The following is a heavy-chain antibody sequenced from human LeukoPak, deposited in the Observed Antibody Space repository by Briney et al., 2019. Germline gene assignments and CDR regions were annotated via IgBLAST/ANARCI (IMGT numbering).Heavy chain of an antibody. D-gene: IGHD5-24*01. CDR3: ARATRNGYDY. Sequence: GGSLRLSCAASGFTFRIYFMNWVRQAPGRGLEWVSYIESTSSPIYYVDSVKGRFTMSRDNAKNSLFLQMNNLRVEDTAIYYCARATRNGYDYWGQGTLVSVSS. CDR2: IESTSSPI. V-gene: IGHV3-48*04. CDR1: GFTFRIYF. J-gene: IGHJ4*02.